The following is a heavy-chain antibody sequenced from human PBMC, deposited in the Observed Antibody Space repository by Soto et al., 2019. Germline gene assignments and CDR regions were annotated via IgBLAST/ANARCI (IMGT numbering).Heavy chain of an antibody. CDR2: ISGSGGST. V-gene: IGHV3-23*01. D-gene: IGHD3-10*01. Sequence: GGSLRLSCAASGFTFSSYAMSWVRQAPGKGLEWVSAISGSGGSTYYADSVKGRFTISRDNSKNTLYLQMNSLRAEDTAVYYCARRPGSGKNPDYMDVWGKGTTVTVSS. CDR1: GFTFSSYA. J-gene: IGHJ6*03. CDR3: ARRPGSGKNPDYMDV.